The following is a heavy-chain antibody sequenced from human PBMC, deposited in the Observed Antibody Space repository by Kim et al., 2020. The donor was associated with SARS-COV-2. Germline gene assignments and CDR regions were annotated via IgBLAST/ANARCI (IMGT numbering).Heavy chain of an antibody. CDR2: YTSGRT. V-gene: IGHV4-4*07. J-gene: IGHJ4*02. CDR3: ASALGH. Sequence: YTSGRTKYNPSLQGRVTMSVDMAKNQFSLKLGSVAAADTAVYYCASALGHWGQGTLVTVSA. D-gene: IGHD3-16*02.